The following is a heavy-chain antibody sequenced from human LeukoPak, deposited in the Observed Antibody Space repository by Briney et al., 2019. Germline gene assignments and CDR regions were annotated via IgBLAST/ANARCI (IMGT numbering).Heavy chain of an antibody. CDR2: IYYSGST. Sequence: SETLSLTCTVSGGSISSSSYYWGWIRQPPGKGLEWIGSIYYSGSTYYNPSLKSRVTISVDTSKNQFSLKLSSVTAADTAVCYCARRTVTVPNFDYWGPRTLVTVSS. J-gene: IGHJ4*02. CDR1: GGSISSSSYY. D-gene: IGHD4-17*01. CDR3: ARRTVTVPNFDY. V-gene: IGHV4-39*01.